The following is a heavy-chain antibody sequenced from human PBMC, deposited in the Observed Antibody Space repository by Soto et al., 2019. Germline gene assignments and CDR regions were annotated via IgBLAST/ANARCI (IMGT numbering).Heavy chain of an antibody. CDR2: ISYDGSNK. D-gene: IGHD3-3*01. CDR3: ARGGSSVYYYGMDV. Sequence: LRLSCAASGFTFSSYAMHWVLQAPGKGLEWVAVISYDGSNKYYADSVKGRFTISRDNSKNTLYLQMNSLRAEDTAVYYCARGGSSVYYYGMDVWGQGTTVTVSS. CDR1: GFTFSSYA. J-gene: IGHJ6*02. V-gene: IGHV3-30-3*01.